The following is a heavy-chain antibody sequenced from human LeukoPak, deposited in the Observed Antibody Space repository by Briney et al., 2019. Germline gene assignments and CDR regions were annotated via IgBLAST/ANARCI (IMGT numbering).Heavy chain of an antibody. V-gene: IGHV3-48*01. J-gene: IGHJ6*03. CDR2: ISSSSSTI. Sequence: GGSLRLSCAASGFTLSSYSMNWVRQAPGKGLEWVSYISSSSSTIYYADSVKGRFTISKDNAKNSLYLQMNSLRAEDTAVYYCARDPSSWYYYYMDVWGKGTTVTVSS. CDR1: GFTLSSYS. D-gene: IGHD6-13*01. CDR3: ARDPSSWYYYYMDV.